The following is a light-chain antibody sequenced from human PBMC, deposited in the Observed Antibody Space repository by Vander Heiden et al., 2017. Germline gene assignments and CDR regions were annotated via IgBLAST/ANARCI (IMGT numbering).Light chain of an antibody. CDR1: TGAVTSGNY. V-gene: IGLV7-43*01. CDR3: LLDWGGDQLV. CDR2: STS. Sequence: QPVVTQEPSLTVPPGGTVTLTCASSTGAVTSGNYPNWFQQKPGQTPRAVIYSTSNKQAGTPARFSGSLRGGKAALTLSGGQPEDEAEYYCLLDWGGDQLVFGGGTKLTVL. J-gene: IGLJ2*01.